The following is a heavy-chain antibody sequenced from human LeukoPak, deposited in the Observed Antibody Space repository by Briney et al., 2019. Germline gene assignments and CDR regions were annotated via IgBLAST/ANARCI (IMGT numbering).Heavy chain of an antibody. CDR3: ARESWERYFDY. CDR2: INPSGGST. CDR1: GYTCTSYY. D-gene: IGHD1-1*01. J-gene: IGHJ4*02. Sequence: ASVKVSCKASGYTCTSYYMHWVRQAPAQGLEWMGIINPSGGSTSYAQKFQGRVTITRDASTSTVYMELSSLRSEDTALYYCARESWERYFDYWGQGTLVTVSS. V-gene: IGHV1-46*01.